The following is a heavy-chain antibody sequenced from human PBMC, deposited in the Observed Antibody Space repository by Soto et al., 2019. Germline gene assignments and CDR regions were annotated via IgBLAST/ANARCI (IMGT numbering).Heavy chain of an antibody. J-gene: IGHJ4*02. Sequence: QVQLQQWGAGLLKASETLSLTCVVSGGSFSGYFWTWIRQSPGRGLEWIGEISHSGSRNYNPAFQSRVIISVDSSKIHVSLKLSSVTAADSATYFCARGLAYDRPITVAQPFDSWGQGTLVTVSS. V-gene: IGHV4-34*02. CDR3: ARGLAYDRPITVAQPFDS. CDR2: ISHSGSR. D-gene: IGHD6-19*01. CDR1: GGSFSGYF.